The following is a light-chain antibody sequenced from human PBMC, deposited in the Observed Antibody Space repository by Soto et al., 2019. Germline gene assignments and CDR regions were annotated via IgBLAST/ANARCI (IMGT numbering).Light chain of an antibody. CDR2: DES. V-gene: IGKV3-15*01. J-gene: IGKJ4*01. CDR1: QSVSSD. Sequence: EIVMTQSPATLSVSPGERATLSCSASQSVSSDLAWYQQRPGQAPSLLVYDESSRATGIPARFSGSGSETEFTLTISSLQSEYFAVYYCQQYNNWPLTFGGGTKVEIK. CDR3: QQYNNWPLT.